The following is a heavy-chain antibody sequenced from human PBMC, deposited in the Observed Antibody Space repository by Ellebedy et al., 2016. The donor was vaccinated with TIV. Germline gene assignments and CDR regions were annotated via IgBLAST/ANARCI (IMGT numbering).Heavy chain of an antibody. J-gene: IGHJ3*02. Sequence: AASVKVSCKASACTFSSYPICWVRQAPGQRLAWMGRTIPILAIADYAQKFQGRVTITADQSTSTAYLELSSLRSEDTAVYYCATERHVEMATILTDAFDIWGQGTMVTVSS. D-gene: IGHD5-24*01. CDR1: ACTFSSYP. CDR3: ATERHVEMATILTDAFDI. CDR2: TIPILAIA. V-gene: IGHV1-69*04.